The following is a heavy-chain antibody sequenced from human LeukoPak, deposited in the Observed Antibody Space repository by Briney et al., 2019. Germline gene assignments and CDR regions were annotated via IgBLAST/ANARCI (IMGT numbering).Heavy chain of an antibody. CDR1: RFTFSSYA. D-gene: IGHD2-15*01. CDR2: ISGSGGST. CDR3: AKDATRYCSGGSCYPVDYYYGMDV. Sequence: GGSLRLSCAASRFTFSSYAMSWVRQAPGKGLEWVSAISGSGGSTYYADSVKGRFTISRDNSKNTLYLQMNSLRAEDTAVYYCAKDATRYCSGGSCYPVDYYYGMDVWGQGTTVTVSS. V-gene: IGHV3-23*01. J-gene: IGHJ6*02.